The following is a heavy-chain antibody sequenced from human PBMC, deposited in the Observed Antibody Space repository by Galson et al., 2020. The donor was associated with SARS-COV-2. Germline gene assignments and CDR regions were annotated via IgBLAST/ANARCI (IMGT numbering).Heavy chain of an antibody. D-gene: IGHD3-10*01. V-gene: IGHV3-7*01. J-gene: IGHJ4*02. CDR2: INQDGSEN. CDR3: ATWVRGPY. CDR1: GFIFRSYW. Sequence: GESLKISCAASGFIFRSYWMSWVRQAPGKGLEWVANINQDGSENYYVDSVKGRFTISRDNAKNSLYLQMNSLRVEDMAVYYCATWVRGPYWGQGTLVTVSS.